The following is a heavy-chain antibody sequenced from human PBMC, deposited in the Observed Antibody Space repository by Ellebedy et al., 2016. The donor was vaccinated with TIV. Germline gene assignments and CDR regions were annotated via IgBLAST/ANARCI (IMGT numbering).Heavy chain of an antibody. Sequence: GGSLRLSXAASGFTFDDYAMHWVRQAPGKGLEWVSGISWNSGSIGYADSVKGRFTISRDNAKNSLYLQMNSLRAEDTAVYYCAREATVTTDDAFDIWGQGTMVTVSS. J-gene: IGHJ3*02. D-gene: IGHD4-17*01. V-gene: IGHV3-9*01. CDR1: GFTFDDYA. CDR3: AREATVTTDDAFDI. CDR2: ISWNSGSI.